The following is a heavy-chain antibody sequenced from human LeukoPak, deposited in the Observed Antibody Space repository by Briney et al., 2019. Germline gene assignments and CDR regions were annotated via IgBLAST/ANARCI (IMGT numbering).Heavy chain of an antibody. CDR1: GYTFTSYY. V-gene: IGHV1-46*01. CDR3: AREPYCGGDCNFDY. CDR2: INPSGGST. Sequence: ASVKVSCKASGYTFTSYYMHWVRQAPGQGLEWMGIINPSGGSTSYAQKFQGRVTMTRDTSISTAYMELSRLRSDDTAVYYCAREPYCGGDCNFDYWGQGTLVTVSS. D-gene: IGHD2-21*01. J-gene: IGHJ4*02.